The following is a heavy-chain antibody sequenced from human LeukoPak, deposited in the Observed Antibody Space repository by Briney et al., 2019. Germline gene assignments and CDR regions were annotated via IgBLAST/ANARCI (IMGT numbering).Heavy chain of an antibody. CDR3: ARGIGDFDP. J-gene: IGHJ5*02. Sequence: ASVKVSCKASGYTFTSYYMHWVRQAPGQGLEWMGIINPSGGSTSYAQKFPGRVTMTRNTSISTAYMELSSLRSEDTAVYYCARGIGDFDPWGQGTLVTVSS. CDR2: INPSGGST. V-gene: IGHV1-46*01. CDR1: GYTFTSYY. D-gene: IGHD4-17*01.